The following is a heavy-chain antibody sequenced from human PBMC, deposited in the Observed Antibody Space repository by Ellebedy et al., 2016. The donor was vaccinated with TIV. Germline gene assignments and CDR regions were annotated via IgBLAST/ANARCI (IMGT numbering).Heavy chain of an antibody. Sequence: GGSLRLXCAASGFTFSDYCMSWIRQAPGKGLEWVSYISSSSSYTNYADSVKGRFTISRDNAKNSLYLQMNSLRAEDTAVYYCASGRGVVVAATPDYYYGMDVWGQGTTVTVSS. CDR1: GFTFSDYC. D-gene: IGHD2-15*01. J-gene: IGHJ6*02. V-gene: IGHV3-11*03. CDR2: ISSSSSYT. CDR3: ASGRGVVVAATPDYYYGMDV.